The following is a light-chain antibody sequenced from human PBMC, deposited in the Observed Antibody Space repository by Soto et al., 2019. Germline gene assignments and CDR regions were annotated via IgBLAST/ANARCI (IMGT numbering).Light chain of an antibody. CDR1: QSNSSW. CDR3: QQYNSSTWT. CDR2: KAS. V-gene: IGKV1-5*03. Sequence: DIQMTQSPSTLSASVGDRVTITCRASQSNSSWLAWYQQKPGKALKLLIYKASSLESGVPSRFSGSGSGTEFTLTISSLQPDDFATYYCQQYNSSTWTFGQGTKVEIK. J-gene: IGKJ1*01.